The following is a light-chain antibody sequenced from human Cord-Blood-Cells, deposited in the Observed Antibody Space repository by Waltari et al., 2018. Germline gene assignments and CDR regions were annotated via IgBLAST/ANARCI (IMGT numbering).Light chain of an antibody. CDR3: CSYAGSSTYVV. J-gene: IGLJ2*01. CDR1: SSGVGRYTL. CDR2: EGS. V-gene: IGLV2-23*01. Sequence: QSALTQPASVSGSPGQAITISCTGTSSGVGRYTLFSWYQQHPGKAPKLMIYEGSKRPSGVSNRFSGSKSGNTASLTISGLQAEDEADYYCCSYAGSSTYVVFGGGTKLTVL.